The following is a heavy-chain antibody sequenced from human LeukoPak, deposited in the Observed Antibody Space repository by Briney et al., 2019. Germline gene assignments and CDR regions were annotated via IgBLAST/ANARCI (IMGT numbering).Heavy chain of an antibody. J-gene: IGHJ4*02. CDR3: ARERGGGYYDSSGISWYFDY. CDR1: GFTVSSNY. Sequence: GGSLRLSCAASGFTVSSNYMSWVRQAPGKGLEWVSVIYSGGSTYYADSVKGRFTISRDNSKNTLYLQMNSLRAEDTAVYYCARERGGGYYDSSGISWYFDYWGQGTLVTVSS. V-gene: IGHV3-66*01. D-gene: IGHD3-22*01. CDR2: IYSGGST.